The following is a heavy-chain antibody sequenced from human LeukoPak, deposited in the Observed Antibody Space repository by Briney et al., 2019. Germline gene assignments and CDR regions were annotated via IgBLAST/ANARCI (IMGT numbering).Heavy chain of an antibody. Sequence: GGSLRLSCGAYGFTLSTYAMSWDRQAPGKGLEWVSTISGSGIRTHYADSGKGRFTIYGDSSKKALYLQMDSQRTNHTAVYYCANRGGDSEYHHMDVWGQGTTVTVSS. V-gene: IGHV3-23*01. CDR2: ISGSGIRT. J-gene: IGHJ6*02. CDR1: GFTLSTYA. CDR3: ANRGGDSEYHHMDV. D-gene: IGHD2-21*02.